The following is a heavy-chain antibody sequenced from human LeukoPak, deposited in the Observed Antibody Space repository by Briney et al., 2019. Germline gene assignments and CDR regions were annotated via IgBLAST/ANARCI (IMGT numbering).Heavy chain of an antibody. CDR2: ISSNGGST. Sequence: GGSLRLSCSASGFTFSSYAMHWVRQAPGKGLEYVSAISSNGGSTYYADSMKGRFTISRDNPKNTLYLQVSSLRAEDTAAYYCVKAYYPYCSGGSCYPFDYWGQGTLVTVSS. CDR1: GFTFSSYA. V-gene: IGHV3-64D*09. CDR3: VKAYYPYCSGGSCYPFDY. D-gene: IGHD2-15*01. J-gene: IGHJ4*02.